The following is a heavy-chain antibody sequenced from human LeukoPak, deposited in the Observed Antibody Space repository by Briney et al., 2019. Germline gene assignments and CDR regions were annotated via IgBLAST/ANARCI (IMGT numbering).Heavy chain of an antibody. J-gene: IGHJ4*02. CDR3: ASGAGFGELFQFDY. Sequence: ASVKVSCKASGGTFSSYAISWVRQAPGQGLEWMGRIIPIFGTANYAQKFQGRVTITTDESTSTAYMELSSLRSEDTAVYYCASGAGFGELFQFDYWGQGTLVTVSS. D-gene: IGHD3-10*01. CDR2: IIPIFGTA. V-gene: IGHV1-69*05. CDR1: GGTFSSYA.